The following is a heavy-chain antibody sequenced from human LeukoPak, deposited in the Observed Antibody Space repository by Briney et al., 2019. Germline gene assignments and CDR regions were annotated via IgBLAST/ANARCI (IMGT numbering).Heavy chain of an antibody. CDR1: GYTFTSYG. CDR2: INPNSGGT. J-gene: IGHJ6*02. V-gene: IGHV1-2*06. Sequence: ASVKVSCKASGYTFTSYGISWVRQAPGQGLEWMGRINPNSGGTNYAQKFQGRVTMTRDTSISTAYMELSRLRSDDTAVYYCARDKGTIFEVVTPAYYYYGMDVWGQGTTVTVSS. D-gene: IGHD3-3*01. CDR3: ARDKGTIFEVVTPAYYYYGMDV.